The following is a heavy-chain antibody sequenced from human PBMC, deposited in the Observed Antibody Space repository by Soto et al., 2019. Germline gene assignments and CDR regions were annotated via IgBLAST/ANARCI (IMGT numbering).Heavy chain of an antibody. Sequence: SETLSLTCTVSGDSISSGGYYWSWIRQHPGKGLEWIGYIYYSGSTYYNPSLKSRVTISVDTSKNQFSLKLSSVTAADTAVYSCARDHCSGGSCYSRHFQLWGQGTLVTVSS. D-gene: IGHD2-15*01. CDR1: GDSISSGGYY. V-gene: IGHV4-31*03. CDR3: ARDHCSGGSCYSRHFQL. J-gene: IGHJ1*01. CDR2: IYYSGST.